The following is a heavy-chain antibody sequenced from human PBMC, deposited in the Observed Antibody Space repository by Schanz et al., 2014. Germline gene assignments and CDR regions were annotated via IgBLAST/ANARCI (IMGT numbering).Heavy chain of an antibody. J-gene: IGHJ4*02. V-gene: IGHV3-13*04. Sequence: EVQLVESGGGLVQPGGPLRLSWAASGFSIRNNDMHWARQATGAGLQWVSAIGTAGDTFYLDSVKGRFTISRENAKNSLYLQMNSLRAGDTAVYYCARVPYGSGSYWDYWGQGTLVTVSS. CDR2: IGTAGDT. D-gene: IGHD3-10*01. CDR1: GFSIRNND. CDR3: ARVPYGSGSYWDY.